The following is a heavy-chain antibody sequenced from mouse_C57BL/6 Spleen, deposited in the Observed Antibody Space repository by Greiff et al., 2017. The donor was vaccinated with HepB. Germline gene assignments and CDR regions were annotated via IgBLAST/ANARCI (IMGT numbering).Heavy chain of an antibody. J-gene: IGHJ3*01. Sequence: QVQLKESGAELVMPGASVKLSCKASGYTFTSYWMHWVKQRPGQGLEWIGEIDPSDSYTNYNQKFKGKSTLTVDKSSSTAYMQLSSLTSEDSAVYYCAREGLRWGQGTLVTVSA. CDR2: IDPSDSYT. D-gene: IGHD3-1*01. CDR1: GYTFTSYW. CDR3: AREGLR. V-gene: IGHV1-69*01.